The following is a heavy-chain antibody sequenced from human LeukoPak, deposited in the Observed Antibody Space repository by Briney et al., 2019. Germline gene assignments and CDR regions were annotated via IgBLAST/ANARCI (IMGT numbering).Heavy chain of an antibody. CDR3: TRRAAVVVSKSYFYYMDV. V-gene: IGHV3-23*01. CDR1: GFTFSAHA. Sequence: PGGSLRLSCAASGFTFSAHAMNWVRQGPGKGLEWVSGISGSGGSTFYADSVKGRFTISRVNSKNTVYLQMNSLRAEDTAVYYCTRRAAVVVSKSYFYYMDVWGKGITVTVSS. J-gene: IGHJ6*03. D-gene: IGHD3-22*01. CDR2: ISGSGGST.